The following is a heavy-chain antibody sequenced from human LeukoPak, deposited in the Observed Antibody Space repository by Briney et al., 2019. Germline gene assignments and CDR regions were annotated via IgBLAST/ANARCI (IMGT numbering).Heavy chain of an antibody. V-gene: IGHV3-11*04. CDR2: ISSSGSAE. J-gene: IGHJ4*02. CDR3: ARVAVPRFLEWSHFDY. Sequence: GGSLRLSCAASGFTFSDYYMSWMRQAPGKGLEWVSFISSSGSAEYYADSVKGRFTISRDNAKNSLYLQMNSLRAEDTAVYYCARVAVPRFLEWSHFDYWGQGTLVTVSS. CDR1: GFTFSDYY. D-gene: IGHD3-3*01.